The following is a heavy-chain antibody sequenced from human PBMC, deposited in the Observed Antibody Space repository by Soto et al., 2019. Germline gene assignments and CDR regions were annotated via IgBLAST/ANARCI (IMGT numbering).Heavy chain of an antibody. CDR3: AREYEGVSFYYYYYMDV. CDR2: ISSTSSTI. J-gene: IGHJ6*03. V-gene: IGHV3-48*01. D-gene: IGHD2-8*01. CDR1: GFTFSRYN. Sequence: EVQLVESGGGLVQPGGSLRLSCAASGFTFSRYNMNWVRQAPGKGLEWVSYISSTSSTIYYADSVKGRFTFSRDNAKNSLYLQMNSLRAEDTAVYYCAREYEGVSFYYYYYMDVWGKGTTVTVSS.